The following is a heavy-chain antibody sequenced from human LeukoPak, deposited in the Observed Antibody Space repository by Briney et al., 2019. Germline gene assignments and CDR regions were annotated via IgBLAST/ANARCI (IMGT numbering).Heavy chain of an antibody. V-gene: IGHV3-13*01. CDR3: ERGSGRGVTTFDS. Sequence: GGSLRLSCAASGFTFSGYDMHWVRQAPGEGLEWVSAFHTDGGTYYLHSVRDRFTISREDAKNSLYLQMNSLRGGDTGVYYCERGSGRGVTTFDSWGQGPLVIVSS. CDR1: GFTFSGYD. J-gene: IGHJ4*02. CDR2: FHTDGGT. D-gene: IGHD4-17*01.